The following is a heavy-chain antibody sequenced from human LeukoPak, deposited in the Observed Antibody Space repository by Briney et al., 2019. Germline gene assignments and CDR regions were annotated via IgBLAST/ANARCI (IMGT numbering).Heavy chain of an antibody. CDR3: AKDRDILTGYYQSQFDY. CDR1: GFTFSSYA. Sequence: GGSLRLSCAASGFTFSSYAMNWIRQAPGTGLEWVSGISASGRNTISADSVKGRFTISRDNSKNTLYLQMNSLRAEDTAVYYCAKDRDILTGYYQSQFDYWGQGTLVTVSS. J-gene: IGHJ4*02. D-gene: IGHD3-9*01. V-gene: IGHV3-23*01. CDR2: ISASGRNT.